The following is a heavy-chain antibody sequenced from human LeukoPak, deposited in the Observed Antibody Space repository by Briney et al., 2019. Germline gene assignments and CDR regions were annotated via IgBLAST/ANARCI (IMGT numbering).Heavy chain of an antibody. Sequence: KPSETLSLTCTVSGGSVSSGSYYWSWIRQPPGKGLEWIGYIYYSGSTNYNPSLKSRVTISVDTSKNQFSLKLNSVTAADTAVYYCTRGRRYFDISTGRRGAYYYYGMDVWGQGTTVTVSS. D-gene: IGHD3-9*01. CDR2: IYYSGST. V-gene: IGHV4-61*01. CDR1: GGSVSSGSYY. CDR3: TRGRRYFDISTGRRGAYYYYGMDV. J-gene: IGHJ6*02.